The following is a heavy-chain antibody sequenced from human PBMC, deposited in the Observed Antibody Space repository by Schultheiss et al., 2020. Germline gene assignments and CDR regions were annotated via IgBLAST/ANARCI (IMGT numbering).Heavy chain of an antibody. D-gene: IGHD6-19*01. Sequence: GGSLRLSCAASGFTFSSYAMSWVRQAPGKGLEWVSAISGSGGSTYYADSVKGRFTISRDNSKNTLYLQMNSLRAEDTAVYYCWMAGTSFGTDFDYWGQGTLVTVSS. CDR3: WMAGTSFGTDFDY. CDR1: GFTFSSYA. J-gene: IGHJ4*02. V-gene: IGHV3-23*01. CDR2: ISGSGGST.